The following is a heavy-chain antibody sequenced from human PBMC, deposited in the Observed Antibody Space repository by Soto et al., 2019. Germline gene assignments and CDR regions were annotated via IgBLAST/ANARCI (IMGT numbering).Heavy chain of an antibody. CDR3: ASLSRGIVVVPAANPHYYYYMDV. CDR1: GGSISSYY. Sequence: SETLSLTCTVSGGSISSYYWSWIRQPPGKGLEWIGYIYYSGSTNYNPSLKSRVTISVDTSKNQFSLKLSSVTAADTAVYYCASLSRGIVVVPAANPHYYYYMDVWGKGTTVTVSS. J-gene: IGHJ6*03. V-gene: IGHV4-59*08. D-gene: IGHD2-2*01. CDR2: IYYSGST.